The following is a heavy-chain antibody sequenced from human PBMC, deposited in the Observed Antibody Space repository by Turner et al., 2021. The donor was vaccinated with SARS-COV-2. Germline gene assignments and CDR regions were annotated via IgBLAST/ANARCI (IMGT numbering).Heavy chain of an antibody. CDR2: INYSEST. D-gene: IGHD6-13*01. CDR3: ARQWEVAAAAYLARFDP. Sequence: QLQLQASGPGLVTPSAPLFLSCTVSGGAISSSSYYWGWRRQPPGKGLGWIGSINYSESTYYNPTLKSRVTITVDTAKNQFSLKLTSVSAADTAVDFCARQWEVAAAAYLARFDPWGQGTLVTVSS. CDR1: GGAISSSSYY. J-gene: IGHJ5*02. V-gene: IGHV4-39*01.